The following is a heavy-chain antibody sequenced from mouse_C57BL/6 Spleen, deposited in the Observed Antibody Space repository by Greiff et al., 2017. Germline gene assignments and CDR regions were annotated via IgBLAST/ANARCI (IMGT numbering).Heavy chain of an antibody. CDR3: TTFGSSPYFDY. Sequence: EVQLVESGAELVRPGASVKLSCTASGFNIKDDYMHWVKQRPEQGLEWIGWIDPENGDTEYASKFQGKATITADTSSNTAYLQLSSLTSEDTAVYYCTTFGSSPYFDYWGQGTTLTVSS. V-gene: IGHV14-4*01. CDR1: GFNIKDDY. D-gene: IGHD1-1*01. CDR2: IDPENGDT. J-gene: IGHJ2*01.